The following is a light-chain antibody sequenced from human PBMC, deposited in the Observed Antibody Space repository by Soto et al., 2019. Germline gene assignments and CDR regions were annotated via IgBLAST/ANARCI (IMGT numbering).Light chain of an antibody. V-gene: IGLV2-14*03. CDR2: DVS. CDR3: SSFTGSNYV. Sequence: QSVLTQPASVSGSPGQSITISCTGTISDVGGYNFVSWYQQYPGKAPKLMICDVSNRPSGVSNRFSGSKSGNTASLTISGLQAGDEADYYCSSFTGSNYVFGTGTKVTVL. J-gene: IGLJ1*01. CDR1: ISDVGGYNF.